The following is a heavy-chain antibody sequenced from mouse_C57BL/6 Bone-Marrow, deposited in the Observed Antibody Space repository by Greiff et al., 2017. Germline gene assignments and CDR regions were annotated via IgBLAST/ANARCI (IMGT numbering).Heavy chain of an antibody. CDR1: GYTFTSYW. V-gene: IGHV1-50*01. J-gene: IGHJ4*01. CDR3: ARQGYGSSYFYAMDY. CDR2: IDPSDSYT. D-gene: IGHD1-1*01. Sequence: QVQLQQPGAELVKPGASVKLSCKASGYTFTSYWMQWVKQRPGQGLEWIGEIDPSDSYTNYNQKFKGKATLTVDKSSSTDYMQLSSLTSEDSAVFYCARQGYGSSYFYAMDYWGQGNSVTVSS.